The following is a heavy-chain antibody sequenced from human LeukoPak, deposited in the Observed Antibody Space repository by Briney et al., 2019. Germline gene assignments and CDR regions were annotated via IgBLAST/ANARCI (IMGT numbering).Heavy chain of an antibody. CDR2: ISGSGVGT. Sequence: GGSLRLSCAASGFTFSSYAMTWVRQALGKGLEWVSGISGSGVGTYYADSVKGRLTISRDNPKNTLYLQMNSLRAEDTAVYYCAKYYGSTGYYVYWGQGTLVTVSS. CDR3: AKYYGSTGYYVY. D-gene: IGHD3-22*01. J-gene: IGHJ4*02. V-gene: IGHV3-23*01. CDR1: GFTFSSYA.